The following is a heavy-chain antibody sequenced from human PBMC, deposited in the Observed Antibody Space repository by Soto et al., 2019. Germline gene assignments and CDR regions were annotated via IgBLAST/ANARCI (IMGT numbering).Heavy chain of an antibody. J-gene: IGHJ4*02. V-gene: IGHV3-30*18. CDR1: GFTFSSYG. CDR2: ISYDGSNK. D-gene: IGHD6-19*01. CDR3: AKGGIAVARGPLDY. Sequence: QVQLVESGGGVVQPGRSLRLSCAASGFTFSSYGMHWVRQAPGKGLEWVAVISYDGSNKYYADSVKGRFTISRDNSKNTLYLQMNSLRAEDTAVYYCAKGGIAVARGPLDYWGQGTLVTVSS.